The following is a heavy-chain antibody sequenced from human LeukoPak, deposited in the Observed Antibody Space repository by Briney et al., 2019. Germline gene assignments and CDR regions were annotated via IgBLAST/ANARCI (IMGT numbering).Heavy chain of an antibody. CDR1: GFTFTSYG. J-gene: IGHJ4*02. D-gene: IGHD6-19*01. CDR3: VKDWSYRGWAYYFDY. Sequence: GGSLRLSCAASGFTFTSYGFHWVRQAPGKALEWVAFMSYNGNKKYGDSVKGRFTISRDNAKNTLHLQMNDLRPDDTAVYYCVKDWSYRGWAYYFDYWGQGTLVTVSS. CDR2: MSYNGNK. V-gene: IGHV3-30*18.